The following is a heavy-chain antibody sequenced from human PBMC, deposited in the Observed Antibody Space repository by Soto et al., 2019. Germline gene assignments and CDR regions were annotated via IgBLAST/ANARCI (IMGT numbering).Heavy chain of an antibody. J-gene: IGHJ4*02. CDR2: ISGSGGST. CDR3: ATVPTTVTTIASYFDY. CDR1: GFTFNNYA. D-gene: IGHD4-17*01. V-gene: IGHV3-23*01. Sequence: PGGSLRLSCAASGFTFNNYAMTWVRQAPGKGLEWVSSISGSGGSTYYADSVKGRFTFSRDNSENTLYLQMNSLRAEDTAVYYCATVPTTVTTIASYFDYWGQGTLVTVSS.